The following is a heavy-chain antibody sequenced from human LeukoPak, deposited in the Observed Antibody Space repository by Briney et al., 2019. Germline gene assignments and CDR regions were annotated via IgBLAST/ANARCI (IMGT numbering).Heavy chain of an antibody. CDR1: GFTFSTYW. Sequence: GGSLRLSCAASGFTFSTYWMSWVRQAPGKGLEWVANIKQDGSEKHYVDSVKGRFTISGDNAKNSLYLQMNSLRVEDTAVYYCARESLVAFDPWGQGTLVTVSS. J-gene: IGHJ5*02. CDR2: IKQDGSEK. V-gene: IGHV3-7*01. CDR3: ARESLVAFDP.